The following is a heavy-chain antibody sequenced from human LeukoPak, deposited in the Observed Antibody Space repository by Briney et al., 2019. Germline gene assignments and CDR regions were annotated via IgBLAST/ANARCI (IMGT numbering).Heavy chain of an antibody. Sequence: SGGSLRLSCAASGFIFSDYAMAWVRQAPGEGLEWVSGISASGSRTYYADSVKGRFTISRDKSKNTLFLQMKSLRAEDTAVYYCAKAQGYCGGETCQYAVDVWGQGTTVTVSS. V-gene: IGHV3-23*01. J-gene: IGHJ6*02. D-gene: IGHD2-21*01. CDR2: ISASGSRT. CDR1: GFIFSDYA. CDR3: AKAQGYCGGETCQYAVDV.